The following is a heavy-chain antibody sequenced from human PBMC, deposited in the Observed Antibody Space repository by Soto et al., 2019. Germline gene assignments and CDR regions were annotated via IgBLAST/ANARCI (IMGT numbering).Heavy chain of an antibody. CDR3: ARESIAGTLYYYYLDV. CDR2: INHSGST. CDR1: GGSFSGYY. V-gene: IGHV4-34*01. D-gene: IGHD6-6*01. J-gene: IGHJ6*03. Sequence: QVQLQQWGAGLLKPSETLSLTCAVYGGSFSGYYWSWIRQPPGKGLEWIGEINHSGSTNYNPSLKSRVTISVGTSKNQFSLKLSSVAAADTAVYYCARESIAGTLYYYYLDVWGKGTTVTVSS.